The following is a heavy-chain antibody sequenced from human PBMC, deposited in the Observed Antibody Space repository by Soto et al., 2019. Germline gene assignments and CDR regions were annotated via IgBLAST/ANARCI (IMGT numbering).Heavy chain of an antibody. CDR3: AKQREEGFLENNFAH. V-gene: IGHV3-23*01. D-gene: IGHD1-1*01. CDR2: ISGSGGST. CDR1: GFTFSSYA. Sequence: GGSLRLSCAASGFTFSSYAMSWVRQAPGKGLEWVSAISGSGGSTYYADSVKGRFTISRDNSKNTLYLQMNSLRAEDTAVYYCAKQREEGFLENNFAHGGQGTLVTVSS. J-gene: IGHJ4*02.